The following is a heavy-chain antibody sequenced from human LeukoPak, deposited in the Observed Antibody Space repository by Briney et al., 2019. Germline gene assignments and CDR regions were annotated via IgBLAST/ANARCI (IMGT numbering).Heavy chain of an antibody. Sequence: GGSLRLSCAASGFSVSSNYMSWVRQAPGKGLEWVSFIYSGGSTYYADSVRGRFTISRDNSKNTLYLQMNSLRAEDTAVYYCARDQEDTAPDYWGQGTLVTVSS. CDR1: GFSVSSNY. J-gene: IGHJ4*02. CDR2: IYSGGST. V-gene: IGHV3-66*01. D-gene: IGHD5-18*01. CDR3: ARDQEDTAPDY.